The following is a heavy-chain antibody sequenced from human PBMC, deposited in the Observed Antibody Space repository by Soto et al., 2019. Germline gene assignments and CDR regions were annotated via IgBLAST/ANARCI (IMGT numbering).Heavy chain of an antibody. CDR2: ISGSGGST. Sequence: EVQLLESGGGLVQPGGSLRLSCAASGFTFSSYAMSWVRQAPGKGLEWVSAISGSGGSTYYADSVKGRFTISRDNSKNSMYLQMNSLRVQATAVYYCAKDLGSSGLDYWGQGTLVTVSS. CDR3: AKDLGSSGLDY. CDR1: GFTFSSYA. V-gene: IGHV3-23*01. D-gene: IGHD6-19*01. J-gene: IGHJ4*02.